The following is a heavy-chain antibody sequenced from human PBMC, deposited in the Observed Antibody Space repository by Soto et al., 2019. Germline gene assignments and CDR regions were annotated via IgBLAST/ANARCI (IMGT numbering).Heavy chain of an antibody. D-gene: IGHD3-10*01. CDR3: AKGVRGVVNPFDY. Sequence: GGSVRNSGAAGGFTFSGDARSWVSQAQGKGLEWVSGISGSGDNTYYADSVKGRFTISGDNSKNTLYLQMNSLRAEDTAVYYCAKGVRGVVNPFDYWGQGTLVTVSS. CDR1: GFTFSGDA. CDR2: ISGSGDNT. V-gene: IGHV3-23*01. J-gene: IGHJ4*02.